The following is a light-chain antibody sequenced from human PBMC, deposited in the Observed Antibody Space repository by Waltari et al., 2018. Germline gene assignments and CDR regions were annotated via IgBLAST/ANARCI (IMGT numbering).Light chain of an antibody. CDR2: GKN. CDR1: TIRSYY. CDR3: NSRDSSGNVV. J-gene: IGLJ2*01. Sequence: SSELTHVPAVSVAFGQTVRVTCHGHTIRSYYAIRYQQKPSQAPVLVIYGKNNRPSGIPDRFSGSSSGNTASLTITGAKAEDEADYYCNSRDSSGNVVFGGGTKLTVL. V-gene: IGLV3-19*01.